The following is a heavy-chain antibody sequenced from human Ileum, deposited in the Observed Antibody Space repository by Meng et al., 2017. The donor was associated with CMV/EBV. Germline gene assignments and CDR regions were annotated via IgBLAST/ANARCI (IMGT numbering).Heavy chain of an antibody. CDR1: GGSISGYY. V-gene: IGHV4-4*07. J-gene: IGHJ4*02. D-gene: IGHD2-2*01. Sequence: QVQLHESGPGLVRPSETLSLTCTVSGGSISGYYWSWIRQPATKGLEWIGRVYSSGSTDYNPSLQSRVTMSVDTSKNQFSLKLSSVTAADTAVYYCARGSSSWAFDYWGQGTLVTVSS. CDR2: VYSSGST. CDR3: ARGSSSWAFDY.